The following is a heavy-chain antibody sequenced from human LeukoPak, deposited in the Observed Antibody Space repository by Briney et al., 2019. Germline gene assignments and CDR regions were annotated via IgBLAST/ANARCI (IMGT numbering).Heavy chain of an antibody. CDR2: ISGSGGST. Sequence: QAGGSLRFSSAASGFTFSNYAMSWVRQAPGKGLEWVSAISGSGGSTYYADSVKGRFTSSRDNTKNALYLQMNSLRAEDTAVYYCAKFGNGAAVEGGYYFDYWGQGTLVTVSS. D-gene: IGHD4-23*01. CDR3: AKFGNGAAVEGGYYFDY. J-gene: IGHJ4*02. V-gene: IGHV3-23*01. CDR1: GFTFSNYA.